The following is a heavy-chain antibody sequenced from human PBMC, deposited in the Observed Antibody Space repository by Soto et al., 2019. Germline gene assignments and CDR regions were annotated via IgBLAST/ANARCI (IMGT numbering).Heavy chain of an antibody. J-gene: IGHJ4*02. CDR1: GYTFTSYG. V-gene: IGHV1-18*01. CDR3: ARILRYCSGGSCYYFDY. CDR2: ISAYNGNT. D-gene: IGHD2-15*01. Sequence: GASVKVSCKASGYTFTSYGISWVRQAPGQGLEWMGWISAYNGNTNYAQKLQGRVTMTTDTSTSTAYMELRSLRSDDTAVYYCARILRYCSGGSCYYFDYWGQGTLVTVSS.